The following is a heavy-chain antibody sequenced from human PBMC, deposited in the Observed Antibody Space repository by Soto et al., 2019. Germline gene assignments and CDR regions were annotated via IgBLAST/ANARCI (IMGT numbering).Heavy chain of an antibody. D-gene: IGHD1-26*01. CDR2: INPKTAAT. CDR1: GYSFSDYF. CDR3: ARIKWGLDYYTGMDV. J-gene: IGHJ6*02. V-gene: IGHV1-2*02. Sequence: QVQLVQSGAEVKKSGASVKVSCKASGYSFSDYFIQWVRQAPGQGLEWVAWINPKTAATNYAKKFQCRVSLTWDTSFSTAYMEMPRLRPDDTDVYYCARIKWGLDYYTGMDVWGQGTTVIVSS.